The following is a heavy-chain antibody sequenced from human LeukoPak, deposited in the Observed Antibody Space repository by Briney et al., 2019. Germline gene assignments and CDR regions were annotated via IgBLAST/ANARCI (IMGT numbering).Heavy chain of an antibody. CDR2: ISHSGST. J-gene: IGHJ2*01. CDR3: ARYSSTWPYWYFDL. CDR1: GGSIISGGYS. V-gene: IGHV4-30-2*01. D-gene: IGHD6-13*01. Sequence: RSSETLSLTCAVSGGSIISGGYSWSWIRQPPGKGLEWIGYISHSGSTYYNPSLKSRVTISVDRSKNQFSLKLTSVTAADTAVYYCARYSSTWPYWYFDLWGRGTLVTVSS.